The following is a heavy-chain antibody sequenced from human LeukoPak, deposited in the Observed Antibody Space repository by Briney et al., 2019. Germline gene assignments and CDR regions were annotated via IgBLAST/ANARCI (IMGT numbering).Heavy chain of an antibody. Sequence: PGGSLRLSCAASGFTFSNAWMSWVRQAPGKGLEWVGRIKSKTDGRTTDYAAPVKGRFTISRDDSKNTLYLQMNSLKTEDTAVYYCTTLTMIVVVTLDYWGQGTLVTVSS. CDR3: TTLTMIVVVTLDY. V-gene: IGHV3-15*01. D-gene: IGHD3-22*01. CDR1: GFTFSNAW. CDR2: IKSKTDGRTT. J-gene: IGHJ4*02.